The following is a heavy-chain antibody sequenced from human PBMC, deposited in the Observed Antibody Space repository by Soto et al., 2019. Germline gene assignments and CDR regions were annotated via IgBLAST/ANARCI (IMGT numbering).Heavy chain of an antibody. V-gene: IGHV4-34*01. J-gene: IGHJ4*02. CDR1: GGSFSGYY. CDR3: ASLSGYGSSTRCYAYYFDS. CDR2: INHSGST. Sequence: PSETLSPTCAVYGGSFSGYYWSWIRQPPGKGLEWIGEINHSGSTNYNPSLKSRVTISVDTSKNQFSLKLSSVTAADTAVYYCASLSGYGSSTRCYAYYFDSWGQGTLVTVSS. D-gene: IGHD2-2*03.